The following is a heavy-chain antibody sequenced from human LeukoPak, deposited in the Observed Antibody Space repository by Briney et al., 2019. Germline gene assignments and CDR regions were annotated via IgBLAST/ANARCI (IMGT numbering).Heavy chain of an antibody. CDR2: VSGRGVNT. Sequence: GGSLRLSCAASGFTFSSYVMTWVREAPGKGLEWVSSVSGRGVNTYYADSVKGRFTISRDNSKNTLYLQMNSLRAEDTAIYYCTGLLDFWGQGTLVTVSS. J-gene: IGHJ4*02. CDR1: GFTFSSYV. V-gene: IGHV3-23*01. CDR3: TGLLDF. D-gene: IGHD7-27*01.